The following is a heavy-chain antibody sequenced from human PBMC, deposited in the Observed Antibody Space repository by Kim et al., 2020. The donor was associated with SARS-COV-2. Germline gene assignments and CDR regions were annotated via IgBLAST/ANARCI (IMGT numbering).Heavy chain of an antibody. CDR2: IGGSGDNT. D-gene: IGHD3-10*01. J-gene: IGHJ2*01. Sequence: GGSLRLSCAASGFTFSSYAMSWVRQAPGKGLEWVSAIGGSGDNTFYANSVKGRFTISRDNSKNALYLQMNTLRAEDTAVYYCAKPTFEKLLYNWYFDLWGRGTLVTVSS. V-gene: IGHV3-23*01. CDR1: GFTFSSYA. CDR3: AKPTFEKLLYNWYFDL.